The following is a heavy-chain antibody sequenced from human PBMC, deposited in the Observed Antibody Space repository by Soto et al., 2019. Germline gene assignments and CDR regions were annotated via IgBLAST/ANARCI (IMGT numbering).Heavy chain of an antibody. D-gene: IGHD1-7*01. CDR3: ARAGGAGTTGLARLFDY. CDR2: INPNSGGT. J-gene: IGHJ4*02. Sequence: ASLKVSCTSSGYTFTGYYMHWVRQAPGQGLEWMGWINPNSGGTNYAQKFQGWVTMTRDTSISTAYTELSRLRSDDTAVYYCARAGGAGTTGLARLFDYWGKGTLVTVSS. V-gene: IGHV1-2*04. CDR1: GYTFTGYY.